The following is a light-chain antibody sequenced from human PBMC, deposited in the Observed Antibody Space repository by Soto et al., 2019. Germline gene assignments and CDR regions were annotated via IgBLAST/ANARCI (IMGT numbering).Light chain of an antibody. CDR1: ESIGTW. CDR3: QQFQRFSRT. J-gene: IGKJ1*01. CDR2: DAA. V-gene: IGKV1-5*01. Sequence: DIQISQSPSTLSASVGDRVTITCRASESIGTWLAWYQQKPGKAPNLLIYDAASLQSGVASRFSGRGSGTEFTLTISSLQPDDFATYYSQQFQRFSRTFGQGTKVDIK.